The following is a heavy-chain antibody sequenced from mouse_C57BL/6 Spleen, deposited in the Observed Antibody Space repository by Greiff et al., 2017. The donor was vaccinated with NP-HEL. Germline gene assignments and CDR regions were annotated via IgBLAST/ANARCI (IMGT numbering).Heavy chain of an antibody. Sequence: LQESGAELVKPGASVKISCKASGYAFSSYWMNWVKQRPGKGLEWIGQIYPGDGDTNYNGKFKGKATLTADKSSSTAYMQLSSLTSEDSAVYFCARSYDGPYYFDYWGQGTTLTVSS. CDR1: GYAFSSYW. CDR2: IYPGDGDT. J-gene: IGHJ2*01. D-gene: IGHD2-3*01. V-gene: IGHV1-80*01. CDR3: ARSYDGPYYFDY.